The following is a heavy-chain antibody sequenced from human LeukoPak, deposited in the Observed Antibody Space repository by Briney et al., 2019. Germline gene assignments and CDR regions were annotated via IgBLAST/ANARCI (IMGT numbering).Heavy chain of an antibody. CDR2: IIPIFGTA. Sequence: SVKVSCKASGGTFSSYAISWVRQAPGQGLEWMGGIIPIFGTANYAQKFQGRVTITADESTSTAYMELSSLRSEDTAVYYCARDAADRIGAFDIWGQGTMVTVSS. D-gene: IGHD6-6*01. CDR3: ARDAADRIGAFDI. J-gene: IGHJ3*02. CDR1: GGTFSSYA. V-gene: IGHV1-69*13.